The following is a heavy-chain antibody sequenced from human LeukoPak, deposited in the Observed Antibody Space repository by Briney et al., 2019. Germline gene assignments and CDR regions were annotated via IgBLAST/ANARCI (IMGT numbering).Heavy chain of an antibody. D-gene: IGHD5-24*01. CDR3: ARGRDRSKAGDF. Sequence: KPSETLSLTCAVYGGSCDDYYCSWLRQPPGKGLEWIGEIHPSGIFYYNSSLLSRVTISIDTSKSQFSLRLTSVTAADTAFYYCARGRDRSKAGDFWGQGSLVTVSS. CDR2: IHPSGIF. CDR1: GGSCDDYY. V-gene: IGHV4-34*01. J-gene: IGHJ4*02.